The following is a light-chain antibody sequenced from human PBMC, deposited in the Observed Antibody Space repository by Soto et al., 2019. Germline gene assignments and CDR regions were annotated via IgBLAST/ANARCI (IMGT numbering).Light chain of an antibody. Sequence: DIVMTQSPDSLGLSLGERATIDCKSSQSLFHTATNKNYLAWYQQKAGQPPKLLIYGASSREYGVPGRFSGSGSGTDFTLTISSLQAEDVAIYYCQQSYSRVFTFGPGTKVDF. CDR2: GAS. V-gene: IGKV4-1*01. J-gene: IGKJ3*01. CDR1: QSLFHTATNKNY. CDR3: QQSYSRVFT.